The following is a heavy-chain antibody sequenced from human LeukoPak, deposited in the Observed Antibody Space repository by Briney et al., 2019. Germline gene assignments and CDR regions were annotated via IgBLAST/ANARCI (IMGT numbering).Heavy chain of an antibody. CDR2: INHSGST. Sequence: SETLSLTCTVSGGSISSYYWSWIRQPPGKGLEWIGEINHSGSTNYNPSLKSRVTISVDTSKNQFSLKLSSVTAADTAVYYCARRRITIFGVVDAFDIWGQGTMVTVSS. CDR3: ARRRITIFGVVDAFDI. D-gene: IGHD3-3*01. CDR1: GGSISSYY. V-gene: IGHV4-34*01. J-gene: IGHJ3*02.